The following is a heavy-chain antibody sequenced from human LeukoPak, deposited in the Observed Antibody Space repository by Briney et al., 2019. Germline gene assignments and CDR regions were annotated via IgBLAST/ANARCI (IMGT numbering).Heavy chain of an antibody. J-gene: IGHJ4*02. V-gene: IGHV4-39*01. CDR2: IYDSGST. CDR3: ARSHYDFWSGYM. D-gene: IGHD3-3*01. Sequence: SETLSLTCTVSGGSISSRSFYWGWIRQPPGKGLEWIGSIYDSGSTYYNPSLKSRVTISVDTSKNQFSLKLSSVTAADTAVYYCARSHYDFWSGYMWGQGTLVTVSS. CDR1: GGSISSRSFY.